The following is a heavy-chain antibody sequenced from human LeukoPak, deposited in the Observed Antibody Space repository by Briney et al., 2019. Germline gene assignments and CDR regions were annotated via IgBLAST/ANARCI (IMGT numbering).Heavy chain of an antibody. V-gene: IGHV1-18*01. D-gene: IGHD2-15*01. Sequence: ASVKVSCKASGYTLTSYGISWVRQAPGQGLEWMGWISAYNGNTNYAQKLQGRVTMTTDTSTSTAYMELRSLRSDDTAVYYCARAPRYCSGGSCYGEFDYWGQGTLVTVSS. J-gene: IGHJ4*02. CDR1: GYTLTSYG. CDR2: ISAYNGNT. CDR3: ARAPRYCSGGSCYGEFDY.